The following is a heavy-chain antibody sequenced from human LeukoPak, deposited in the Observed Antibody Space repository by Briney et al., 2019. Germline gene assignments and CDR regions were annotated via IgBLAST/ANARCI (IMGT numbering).Heavy chain of an antibody. CDR3: ARVVLYYYGMDV. CDR2: IYSGGST. D-gene: IGHD6-13*01. V-gene: IGHV3-66*01. J-gene: IGHJ6*02. Sequence: GGSLRLSCAASGFTVSSNYMSWVRQAPGKGLEWVSVIYSGGSTYYADSVKGRFTIFRDNSKNTLYLQMNSLRAEDTAVYYCARVVLYYYGMDVWGQGTTVTVSS. CDR1: GFTVSSNY.